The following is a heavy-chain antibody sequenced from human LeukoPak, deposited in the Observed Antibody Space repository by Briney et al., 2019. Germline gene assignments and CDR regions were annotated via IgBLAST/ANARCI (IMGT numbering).Heavy chain of an antibody. Sequence: SETLSLTCAVYGGSFSGYYWSWIRQPPGKGLEWIGEINHSGSTNYNPSLKSRVTISVDTSKNQFSLKLSSVTAADTAVYYCARAPRGGWYLGYWGQGTLVTVSS. CDR3: ARAPRGGWYLGY. V-gene: IGHV4-34*01. J-gene: IGHJ4*02. CDR1: GGSFSGYY. D-gene: IGHD6-19*01. CDR2: INHSGST.